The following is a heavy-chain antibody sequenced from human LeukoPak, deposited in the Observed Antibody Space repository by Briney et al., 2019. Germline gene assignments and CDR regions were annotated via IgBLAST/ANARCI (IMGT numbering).Heavy chain of an antibody. J-gene: IGHJ6*02. V-gene: IGHV4-59*12. CDR1: GGSISSYY. Sequence: SETLSLTCTVSGGSISSYYWSWIRQPPGKGLEWIGYIYDSGSTNYNPSLKSRVTISVDTSKNQFSLKLSSVTAADTAVYYCARDMDTAMPYYYNGMDVWGQGTTVAVSS. CDR2: IYDSGST. CDR3: ARDMDTAMPYYYNGMDV. D-gene: IGHD5-18*01.